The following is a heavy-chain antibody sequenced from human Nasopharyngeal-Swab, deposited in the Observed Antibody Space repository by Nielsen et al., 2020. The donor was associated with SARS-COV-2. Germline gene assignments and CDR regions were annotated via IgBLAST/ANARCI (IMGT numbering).Heavy chain of an antibody. D-gene: IGHD3-16*01. CDR3: ARSPGWQKRGGGLGDFDY. Sequence: WIRQPPGKGREWVSSISSSSSYTNYAHAVKGRCTISRDNAKNSLYLQMNSLRAEDTAVYYCARSPGWQKRGGGLGDFDYWGQGTLVTVSS. V-gene: IGHV3-11*03. CDR2: ISSSSSYT. J-gene: IGHJ4*02.